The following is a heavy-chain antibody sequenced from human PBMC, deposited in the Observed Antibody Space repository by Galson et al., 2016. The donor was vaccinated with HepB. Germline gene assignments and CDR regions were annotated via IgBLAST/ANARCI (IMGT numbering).Heavy chain of an antibody. D-gene: IGHD3-9*01. J-gene: IGHJ4*02. Sequence: DSVKGRFTISRDNAKNSLYLQMYRLRDEDTAVYSCARSGYSSFDYWGQGTLVTVSS. CDR3: ARSGYSSFDY. V-gene: IGHV3-48*02.